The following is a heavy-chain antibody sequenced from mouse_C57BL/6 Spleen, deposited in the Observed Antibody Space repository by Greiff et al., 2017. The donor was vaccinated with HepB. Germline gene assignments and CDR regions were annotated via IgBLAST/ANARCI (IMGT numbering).Heavy chain of an antibody. D-gene: IGHD3-1*01. CDR3: ARSQGYFDV. CDR1: GFTFTDYY. J-gene: IGHJ1*03. Sequence: EVKVVESGGGLVQPGGSLSLSCAASGFTFTDYYMSWVRQPPGKALEWLGFIRNKANGYTTEYSASVKGRFTISRDNSQSILYLQMNALRAEDSATYYCARSQGYFDVWGTGTTVTVSS. V-gene: IGHV7-3*01. CDR2: IRNKANGYTT.